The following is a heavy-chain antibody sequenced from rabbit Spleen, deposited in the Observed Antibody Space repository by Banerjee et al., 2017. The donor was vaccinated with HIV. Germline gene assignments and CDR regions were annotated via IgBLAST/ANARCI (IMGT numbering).Heavy chain of an antibody. CDR1: GFSFSSSYY. CDR3: ARGGAYAEYGYALNL. V-gene: IGHV1S40*01. J-gene: IGHJ6*01. D-gene: IGHD6-1*01. CDR2: MDTISGGVT. Sequence: QSLEESGGDLVKPGASLTLTCTASGFSFSSSYYMCWVRQAPGKGLEWIGCMDTISGGVTYYASWAKGRFTISKTSSTTVTLEMTSLTAADTATYFCARGGAYAEYGYALNLWGPGTLVTVS.